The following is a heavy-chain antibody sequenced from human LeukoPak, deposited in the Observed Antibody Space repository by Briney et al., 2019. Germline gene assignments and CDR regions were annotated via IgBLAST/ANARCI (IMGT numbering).Heavy chain of an antibody. CDR2: INPNSGGT. Sequence: ASVKVSCKASGYTFTGYYMHWVRQAPGQGLEWMGWINPNSGGTNYAQKFQGRVTMTRDTSISTAYMELSRLRSDDTAVYYCARASTHSWWYYVSVVDYYYMDVWGKGTTVTISS. CDR3: ARASTHSWWYYVSVVDYYYMDV. V-gene: IGHV1-2*02. CDR1: GYTFTGYY. J-gene: IGHJ6*03. D-gene: IGHD3-10*02.